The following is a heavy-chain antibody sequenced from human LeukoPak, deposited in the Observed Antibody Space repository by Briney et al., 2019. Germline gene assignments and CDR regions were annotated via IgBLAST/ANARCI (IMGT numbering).Heavy chain of an antibody. J-gene: IGHJ2*01. CDR2: ISYSGST. D-gene: IGHD2-15*01. Sequence: PSETLSLTCTVSGDSISSSSYCWGWIRQPPGKGLEWIGSISYSGSTYYNPSLKSRVSISADTSKNQFSLKLNSLTAADTAVYYCASRKRMVVADTAHWYFDLWGRGTLVTVSS. V-gene: IGHV4-39*07. CDR3: ASRKRMVVADTAHWYFDL. CDR1: GDSISSSSYC.